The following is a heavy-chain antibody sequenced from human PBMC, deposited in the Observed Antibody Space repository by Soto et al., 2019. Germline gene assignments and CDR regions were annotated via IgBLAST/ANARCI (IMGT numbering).Heavy chain of an antibody. V-gene: IGHV3-7*03. CDR2: IKQDGSEK. CDR3: ARYAYSSGPQDF. Sequence: GGSLRLSCTASGFTFTSHWMSWVCQAQGKGLEWVANIKQDGSEKRYVNSVKGRFTISRDNGKNSLDLQMNSLRVEDTAVYYCARYAYSSGPQDFWGQGTLVTVSS. J-gene: IGHJ4*02. D-gene: IGHD6-19*01. CDR1: GFTFTSHW.